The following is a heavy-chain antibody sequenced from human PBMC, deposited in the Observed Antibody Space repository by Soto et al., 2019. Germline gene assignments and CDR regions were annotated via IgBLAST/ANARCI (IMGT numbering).Heavy chain of an antibody. CDR1: GDTFNSFA. CDR2: IIPLFGSA. V-gene: IGHV1-69*06. D-gene: IGHD1-7*01. J-gene: IGHJ5*02. Sequence: QVQLVQSGAEAKKPGSSVKVSCKASGDTFNSFAISWVRQAPGHGLEWMGGIIPLFGSANYAQKFQGRLTITADKSASTAYMDLSSLRSEDTAVYYFARGPSRELLVRGNYNVLDPWGQGTLVTVSS. CDR3: ARGPSRELLVRGNYNVLDP.